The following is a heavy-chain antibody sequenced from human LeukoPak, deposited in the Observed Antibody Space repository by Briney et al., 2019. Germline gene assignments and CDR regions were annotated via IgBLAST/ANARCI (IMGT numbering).Heavy chain of an antibody. D-gene: IGHD4-17*01. Sequence: SETLSLTCTVSGGSINRYFWSWIRQPPGKGLEWIGHIYYSGTTNYNPSLKSRVTVSVDMSKNQFSLKLTSVTAADTAVYYCARGYGDFRVEGRYFYSWGQGTLVTVSS. CDR2: IYYSGTT. CDR1: GGSINRYF. J-gene: IGHJ4*02. CDR3: ARGYGDFRVEGRYFYS. V-gene: IGHV4-59*01.